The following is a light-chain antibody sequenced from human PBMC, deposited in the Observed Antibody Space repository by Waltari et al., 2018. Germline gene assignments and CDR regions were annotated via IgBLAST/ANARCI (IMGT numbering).Light chain of an antibody. J-gene: IGKJ4*01. V-gene: IGKV4-1*01. CDR1: QSVLYSSANKSY. CDR2: WAS. Sequence: DSLAVSLGERATINCKSSQSVLYSSANKSYLNWYQQKPGQPPKLLIYWASTRESGVPDRISGAGSGTDFTLTISSLQSEDVAVYYCQQYYSTPLTFGGGTKVEIK. CDR3: QQYYSTPLT.